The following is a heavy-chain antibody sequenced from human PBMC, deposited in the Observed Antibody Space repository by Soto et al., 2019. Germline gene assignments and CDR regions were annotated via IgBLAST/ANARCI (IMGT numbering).Heavy chain of an antibody. J-gene: IGHJ5*02. CDR3: ARDRGTSSGYYPYWFDP. CDR1: GGTFSSYA. V-gene: IGHV1-69*12. Sequence: QVQLVQSGAEVKKPGSSVKVSCKASGGTFSSYAISWVRQAPGQGLEWMGEIIPIFGTANYAQKFQGRVTITEDESTSTVYMELSSRRSEDTAVYYCARDRGTSSGYYPYWFDPWGQGTLVTVSS. CDR2: IIPIFGTA. D-gene: IGHD3-22*01.